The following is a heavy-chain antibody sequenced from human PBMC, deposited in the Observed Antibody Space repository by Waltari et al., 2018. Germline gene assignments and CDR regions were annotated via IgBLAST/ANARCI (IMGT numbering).Heavy chain of an antibody. V-gene: IGHV4-34*01. CDR3: AASYSGSGY. CDR2: INHSGST. Sequence: QVQLQQWGAGLLKPSETLSLTCAVSGGPFSGYYWSWIRQPPGKGLEWIGEINHSGSTNYNPSLKSRVTISVDTSKNQFSLKLSSVTAADTAVYYCAASYSGSGYWGQGTLVTVSS. J-gene: IGHJ4*02. D-gene: IGHD1-26*01. CDR1: GGPFSGYY.